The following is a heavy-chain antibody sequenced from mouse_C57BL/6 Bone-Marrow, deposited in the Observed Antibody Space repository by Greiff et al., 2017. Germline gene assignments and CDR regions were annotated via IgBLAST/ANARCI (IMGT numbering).Heavy chain of an antibody. CDR3: ARWLVATDY. CDR1: GYTFTSYW. J-gene: IGHJ2*01. Sequence: VQLQQPGAELVKPGASVKLSCKASGYTFTSYWMQWVKQRPGQGLEWIGEIDPSDSYTNSNQKFKGKATLTVDTSSSTAYMQLSSLTSEDSAVYYCARWLVATDYWGQGTTLTVSS. V-gene: IGHV1-50*01. CDR2: IDPSDSYT. D-gene: IGHD1-1*01.